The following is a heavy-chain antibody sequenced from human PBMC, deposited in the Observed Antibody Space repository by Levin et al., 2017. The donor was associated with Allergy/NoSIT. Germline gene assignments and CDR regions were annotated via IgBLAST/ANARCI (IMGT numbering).Heavy chain of an antibody. J-gene: IGHJ4*02. V-gene: IGHV1-69*02. Sequence: ASVKVSCKASGGTFSSYTISWVRQAPGQGLEWMGRIIPILGIANYAQKFQGRVTITADKSTSTAYMELSSLRSEDTAVYYCARVHDYGDSYYFDYWGQGTLVTVSS. CDR3: ARVHDYGDSYYFDY. CDR1: GGTFSSYT. CDR2: IIPILGIA. D-gene: IGHD4-17*01.